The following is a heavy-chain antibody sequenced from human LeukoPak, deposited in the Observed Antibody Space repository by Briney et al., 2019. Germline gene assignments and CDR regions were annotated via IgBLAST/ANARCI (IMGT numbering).Heavy chain of an antibody. V-gene: IGHV4-61*02. J-gene: IGHJ6*03. CDR3: ARDGYDEGYYYMDV. D-gene: IGHD5-18*01. CDR2: IDISGSA. Sequence: PSETLSLTCTVSGASITTASYYWNWIRQPAGQGLEWIGRIDISGSANYNPSLKSRVTISLDTSKNQFSLKLNSVTAADTAVYYCARDGYDEGYYYMDVWGKGSRVTISS. CDR1: GASITTASYY.